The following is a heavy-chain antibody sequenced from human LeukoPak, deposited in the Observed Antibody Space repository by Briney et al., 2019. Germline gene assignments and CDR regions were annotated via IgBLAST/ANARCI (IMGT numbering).Heavy chain of an antibody. CDR3: ATQQGGNPAY. CDR1: GFIVSEHA. Sequence: GGSLRLSCEVSGFIVSEHALSWVCQAPGEGLEWVSGIIDVGDKYYADSVKGRFTISRDNAKNMLYLQVNSLRAEDTAVYYCATQQGGNPAYWGQGTLVTVSS. J-gene: IGHJ4*02. V-gene: IGHV3-66*01. D-gene: IGHD1-14*01. CDR2: IIDVGDK.